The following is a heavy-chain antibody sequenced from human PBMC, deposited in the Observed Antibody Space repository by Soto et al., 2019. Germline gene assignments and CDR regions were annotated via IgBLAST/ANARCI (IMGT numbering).Heavy chain of an antibody. CDR2: INHSGSA. D-gene: IGHD1-26*01. CDR3: ARGLISGSHYSGGWYYFDS. J-gene: IGHJ4*02. V-gene: IGHV4-34*01. Sequence: PSETLSLTCAVSGESFSGYILTWIRQTPGKGLQWIGQINHSGSASYNPSLKSRVTISVHTSNSQFSLELSSVTAADTAVYYCARGLISGSHYSGGWYYFDSWGQGTQVTVSS. CDR1: GESFSGYI.